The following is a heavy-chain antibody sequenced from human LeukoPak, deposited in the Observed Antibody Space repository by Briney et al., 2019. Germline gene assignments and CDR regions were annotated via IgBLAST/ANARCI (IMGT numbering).Heavy chain of an antibody. CDR2: IYHSGST. Sequence: PSETLSLTCTVSGYSISSGYYWGWIRQPPGKGLEWIGSIYHSGSTYYNPSLKSRVTISVDTSKNQFSLKPSSVTAADTAVYYCARDRYGDYVNWFDPWGQGTLVTVSS. J-gene: IGHJ5*02. CDR1: GYSISSGYY. D-gene: IGHD4-17*01. CDR3: ARDRYGDYVNWFDP. V-gene: IGHV4-38-2*02.